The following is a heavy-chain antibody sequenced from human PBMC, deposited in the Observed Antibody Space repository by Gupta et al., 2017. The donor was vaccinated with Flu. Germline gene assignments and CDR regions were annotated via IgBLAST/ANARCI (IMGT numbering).Heavy chain of an antibody. CDR1: GGTFSSYA. D-gene: IGHD6-13*01. V-gene: IGHV1-69*06. Sequence: QVQLVQSGAEVKKPGSSVKVSCKASGGTFSSYAISWVRQAPGQGLEGMGGIIPIFGTANYAQKFQGRVTITADKSTSTAYMELSSLRSEDTAVYYCARKRAAAGPHYYYYGMDVWGQGTTVTVAS. CDR3: ARKRAAAGPHYYYYGMDV. J-gene: IGHJ6*02. CDR2: IIPIFGTA.